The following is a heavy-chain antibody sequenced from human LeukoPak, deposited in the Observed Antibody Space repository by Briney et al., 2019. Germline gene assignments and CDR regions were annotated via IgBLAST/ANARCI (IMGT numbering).Heavy chain of an antibody. CDR2: VWHDGSNR. V-gene: IGHV3-33*01. Sequence: PGRSLRLSCTAPGFTFSSYAIHWIRQAPGKGLEWVALVWHDGSNRYYADSVKGRFTISRDNSKNTVYLQMNSLRAEDTAVYYCARQVEGAFDIWGQGTMVTVSS. J-gene: IGHJ3*02. CDR1: GFTFSSYA. CDR3: ARQVEGAFDI. D-gene: IGHD2-15*01.